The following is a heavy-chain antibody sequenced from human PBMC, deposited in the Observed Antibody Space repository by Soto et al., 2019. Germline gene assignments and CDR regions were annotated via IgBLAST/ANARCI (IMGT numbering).Heavy chain of an antibody. J-gene: IGHJ5*02. CDR3: TREGYSSSSGSRGNWFDP. CDR2: MNPNSGNT. D-gene: IGHD6-6*01. CDR1: GYTFTSYD. V-gene: IGHV1-8*01. Sequence: ASVKVSCKASGYTFTSYDINWVRQATGQGLEWMGWMNPNSGNTGYAQKFQGRVTMTRNTSISTAYMELSSLRSEDTAVYYCTREGYSSSSGSRGNWFDPWGQGTLVTVYS.